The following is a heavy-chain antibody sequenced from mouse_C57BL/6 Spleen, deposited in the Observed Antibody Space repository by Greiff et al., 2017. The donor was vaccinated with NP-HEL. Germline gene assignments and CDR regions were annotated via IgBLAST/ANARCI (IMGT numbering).Heavy chain of an antibody. CDR3: ARSGTTVVAEDFDY. CDR1: GYTFTSYW. D-gene: IGHD1-1*01. Sequence: QVQLKESGAELARPGASVKLSCKASGYTFTSYWMHWVKQRPGRGLEWIGRIDPNSGGTKYNEKFKSKATLTVDKPSSTAYMQLSSLTSEDSAVYYCARSGTTVVAEDFDYWGQGTTLTVSS. J-gene: IGHJ2*01. V-gene: IGHV1-72*01. CDR2: IDPNSGGT.